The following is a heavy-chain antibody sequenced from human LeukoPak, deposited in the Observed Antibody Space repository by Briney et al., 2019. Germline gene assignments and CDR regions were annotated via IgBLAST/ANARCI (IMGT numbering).Heavy chain of an antibody. Sequence: PSETLSLTCTVSGGSISSYYWSWIRQPPGKGLEWIGYIYYSGSTNYNPSLKSRVTISVDTSKNQFSLKLSSVTAADTAVYYCARDHYYGSGSLFDYWGQGTLVTVSS. V-gene: IGHV4-59*01. D-gene: IGHD3-10*01. CDR1: GGSISSYY. J-gene: IGHJ4*02. CDR3: ARDHYYGSGSLFDY. CDR2: IYYSGST.